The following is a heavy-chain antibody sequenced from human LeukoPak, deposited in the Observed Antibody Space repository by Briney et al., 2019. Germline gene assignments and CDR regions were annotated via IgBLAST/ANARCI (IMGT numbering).Heavy chain of an antibody. V-gene: IGHV3-30*04. CDR3: ARDFTGSGSLDY. CDR1: GFTFSSYA. J-gene: IGHJ4*02. CDR2: ISYDGSNK. Sequence: SCKASGFTFSSYAMHWVRQAPGKGLEWVAVISYDGSNKYYADSVKGRFTISRDNSKNTLYLQMNSLRAEDTAVYYCARDFTGSGSLDYWGQGTLVTVSS. D-gene: IGHD3-10*01.